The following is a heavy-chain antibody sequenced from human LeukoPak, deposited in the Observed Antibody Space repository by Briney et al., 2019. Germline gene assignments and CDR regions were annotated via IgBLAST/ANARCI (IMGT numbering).Heavy chain of an antibody. CDR1: GFTFSSYA. CDR2: ISGSCGST. Sequence: PGGSLRLSCAASGFTFSSYAMSWVRQAPGKGLEWVSAISGSCGSTYYADSVKGRFTISRDNSKNTLYLQMNSLRAEDTAVYYCAKEDCSGGSCYYDQDAFDIWGQDTRVTVSS. V-gene: IGHV3-23*01. CDR3: AKEDCSGGSCYYDQDAFDI. D-gene: IGHD2-15*01. J-gene: IGHJ3*02.